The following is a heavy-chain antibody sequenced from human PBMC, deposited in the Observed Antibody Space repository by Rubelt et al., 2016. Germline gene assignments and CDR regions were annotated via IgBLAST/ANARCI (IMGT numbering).Heavy chain of an antibody. CDR1: GFSLTTVGMS. J-gene: IGHJ4*02. V-gene: IGHV2-70*01. CDR2: IDWDDDK. CDR3: ARITDGGYYYFDF. Sequence: QVTLRESGPALVKPTQTLTLTCTFSGFSLTTVGMSVSWIRQAPGKALEWLAHIDWDDDKYYTPSLRSRLSVSKDTSKSQVVLKMSNVAPVDTATYYCARITDGGYYYFDFWGRGTLVTVSS. D-gene: IGHD5-12*01.